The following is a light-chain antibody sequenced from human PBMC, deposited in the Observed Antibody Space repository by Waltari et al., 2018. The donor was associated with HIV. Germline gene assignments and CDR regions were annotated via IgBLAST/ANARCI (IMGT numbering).Light chain of an antibody. CDR3: QSYDSSLSAHYV. CDR2: ANS. J-gene: IGLJ1*01. V-gene: IGLV1-40*01. Sequence: QSVLTQPPSVSGAPGQRVTISCTGSSSNIGAGYDVPWYQQLPGTAPKLLIYANSNRPSGVPDRFSGSKSGTSASLAITGLQAEDEADYYCQSYDSSLSAHYVFGTGTKVTVL. CDR1: SSNIGAGYD.